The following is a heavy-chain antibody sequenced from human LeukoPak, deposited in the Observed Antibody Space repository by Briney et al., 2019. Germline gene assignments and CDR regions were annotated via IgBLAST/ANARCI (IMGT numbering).Heavy chain of an antibody. J-gene: IGHJ4*02. Sequence: GSSVKVSCKASGGTFSSYAISWVRQAPGQGLEWMGWISPNSGGTNYAQKFQGRVTMTRDTSISTAYMELSSLRSDDTAVYYCARDRAVATIGGVDYWGQGTLVTVSS. CDR3: ARDRAVATIGGVDY. CDR1: GGTFSSYA. D-gene: IGHD5-12*01. CDR2: ISPNSGGT. V-gene: IGHV1-2*02.